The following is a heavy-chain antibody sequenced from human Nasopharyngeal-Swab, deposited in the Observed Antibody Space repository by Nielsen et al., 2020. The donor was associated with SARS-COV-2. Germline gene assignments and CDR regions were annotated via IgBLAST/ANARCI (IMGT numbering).Heavy chain of an antibody. J-gene: IGHJ4*02. Sequence: GESLKISCAASGFTFSSYSMNWVRQAPGKGLEWVSSISSSSSYIYYADSVKGRFTISRDNAKNSLYLQMNSLRAEDTAVYYCAREVGSSWYYFDYWGQGTLVNVSS. CDR3: AREVGSSWYYFDY. D-gene: IGHD6-13*01. CDR1: GFTFSSYS. V-gene: IGHV3-21*01. CDR2: ISSSSSYI.